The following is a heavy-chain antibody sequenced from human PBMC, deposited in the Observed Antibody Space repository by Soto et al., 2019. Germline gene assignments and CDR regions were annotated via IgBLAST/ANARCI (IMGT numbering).Heavy chain of an antibody. Sequence: QVQLVESGGGVVQPGRSLRLSCAASGFTFSSYGMHWVRQAPGKGLEWVAVIWYDGSNKYYADSVKGRFTISRDNSKNTLYLQMNSLRAEDTAVYYCWAPYSSSSAGTGYYYYYGMDVWGQGTTVTVSS. J-gene: IGHJ6*02. CDR1: GFTFSSYG. CDR2: IWYDGSNK. V-gene: IGHV3-33*01. D-gene: IGHD6-6*01. CDR3: WAPYSSSSAGTGYYYYYGMDV.